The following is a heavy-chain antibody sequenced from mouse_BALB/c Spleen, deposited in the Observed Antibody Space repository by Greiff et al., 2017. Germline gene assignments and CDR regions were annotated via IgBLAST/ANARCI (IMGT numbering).Heavy chain of an antibody. CDR1: GFTFSSFG. Sequence: EVMLVESGGGLVQPGGSRKLSCAASGFTFSSFGMHWVRQAPEKGLEWVAYISSGSSTIYYADTVKGRFTISRDNPKNTLFLQMTSLRSEDTAMYYCARRDYYGSSPFAYWGQGTLVTVSA. D-gene: IGHD1-1*01. J-gene: IGHJ3*01. V-gene: IGHV5-17*02. CDR2: ISSGSSTI. CDR3: ARRDYYGSSPFAY.